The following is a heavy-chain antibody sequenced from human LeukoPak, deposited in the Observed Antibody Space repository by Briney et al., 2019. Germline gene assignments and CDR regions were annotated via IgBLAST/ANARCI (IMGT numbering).Heavy chain of an antibody. D-gene: IGHD3-22*01. CDR3: ARDPLVAFDSSGYYQGYWFDP. CDR1: GYTFTSYY. Sequence: ASVKVSCKASGYTFTSYYMHWVRQAPGQGLEWMGWINPNSGGTNYAQKFQGRVTMTRDTSISTAYMELSRLRSDDTAVYYCARDPLVAFDSSGYYQGYWFDPWGQGTLVTVSS. V-gene: IGHV1-2*02. J-gene: IGHJ5*02. CDR2: INPNSGGT.